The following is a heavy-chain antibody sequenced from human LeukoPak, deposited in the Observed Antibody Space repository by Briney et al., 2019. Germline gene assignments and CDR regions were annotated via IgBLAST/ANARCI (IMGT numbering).Heavy chain of an antibody. CDR3: ARGRTTVVTQGYYGMDV. J-gene: IGHJ6*02. Sequence: KPSETLSLTCAVYGGSFSGYYWSWIRQPPGKGLEWIGEINHSGSTNYNPSLKSRVTISVDTSKNQFSLKLSSVTAADTAEYYCARGRTTVVTQGYYGMDVWGQGTTVTVSS. V-gene: IGHV4-34*01. CDR1: GGSFSGYY. CDR2: INHSGST. D-gene: IGHD4-23*01.